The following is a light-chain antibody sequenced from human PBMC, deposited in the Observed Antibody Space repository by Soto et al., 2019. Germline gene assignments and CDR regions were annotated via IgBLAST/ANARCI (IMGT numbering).Light chain of an antibody. V-gene: IGKV3-15*01. Sequence: EIVLTQSPGTLSLSPGERATLSCRASQSVTNNYLAWYQQKPGQAPRLLLYGASTRATGIPARFSGSGSGTEFTLTISSLQSEDFALYYCQQYNNWPPITFGQGTRLEIK. CDR3: QQYNNWPPIT. CDR2: GAS. CDR1: QSVTNN. J-gene: IGKJ5*01.